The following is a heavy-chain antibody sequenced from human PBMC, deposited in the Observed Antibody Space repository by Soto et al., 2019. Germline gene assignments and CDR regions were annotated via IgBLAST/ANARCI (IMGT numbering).Heavy chain of an antibody. J-gene: IGHJ5*02. CDR1: GGSISSGGYS. CDR3: ARVPSP. V-gene: IGHV4-30-2*01. CDR2: IYHSGST. Sequence: QLKLQESGSGLVKPSQTLSLTFAVSGGSISSGGYSWSWIRQPPGKGLEWIGYIYHSGSTYYNPSLKSRVTISVDRSKNQFSLKLSSVTAADTAVYYCARVPSPWGQGTLVTVSS.